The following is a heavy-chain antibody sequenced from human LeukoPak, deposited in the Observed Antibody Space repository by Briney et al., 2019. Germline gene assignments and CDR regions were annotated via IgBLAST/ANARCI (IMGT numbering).Heavy chain of an antibody. CDR2: IYTSGST. CDR1: GGSISSYY. V-gene: IGHV4-4*07. J-gene: IGHJ5*02. D-gene: IGHD6-19*01. Sequence: SETLSLTCTVSGGSISSYYWSWIRQPAGKGLEWIGRIYTSGSTNYNPSLKSRVTMSVDTSKNQFSLKVSSVTAADTAVYYCARDLFGSGWYNWFDPWGQETLVTVSS. CDR3: ARDLFGSGWYNWFDP.